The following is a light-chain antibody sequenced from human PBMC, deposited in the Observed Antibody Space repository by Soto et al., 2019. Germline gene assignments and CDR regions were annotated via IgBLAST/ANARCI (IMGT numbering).Light chain of an antibody. CDR2: GAS. V-gene: IGKV3-20*01. J-gene: IGKJ3*01. Sequence: EIVLTQSPGTLSLSPGERATLSCRASQSVSSSYLAWYQQKPGQAPRLLIYGASNRATGIPDRFSGSGSGTDFTLTISRLEPEDFGVYYCHQYGKAPFTFGPGTRLEI. CDR1: QSVSSSY. CDR3: HQYGKAPFT.